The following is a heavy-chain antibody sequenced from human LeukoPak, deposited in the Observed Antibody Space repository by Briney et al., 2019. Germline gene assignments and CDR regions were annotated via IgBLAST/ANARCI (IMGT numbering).Heavy chain of an antibody. Sequence: PGGTLRLSCAASGFTFSDYGMTWVRQAPGKGLEWAAYVRSDGSHDSYADSVTGRFTISRDNSKNTLFLQMSSLRAEDTSMYYCAKDARSFDWLFDHWGQGILVTVSS. V-gene: IGHV3-30*02. CDR2: VRSDGSHD. J-gene: IGHJ4*02. CDR1: GFTFSDYG. D-gene: IGHD3-9*01. CDR3: AKDARSFDWLFDH.